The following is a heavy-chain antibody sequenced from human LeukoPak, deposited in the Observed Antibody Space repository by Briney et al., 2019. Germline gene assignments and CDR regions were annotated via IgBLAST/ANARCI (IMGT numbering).Heavy chain of an antibody. J-gene: IGHJ4*02. CDR1: GGSFSGYY. CDR2: INHSGST. CDR3: ARGPRYGSGSYYVLRKYYFDY. V-gene: IGHV4-34*01. D-gene: IGHD3-10*01. Sequence: SETLSLTCAVYGGSFSGYYWSWIRQPPGRGLEWIGEINHSGSTNYNPSLKSRVTISVDTSTNQFSLKLSSVTAADTAVYYCARGPRYGSGSYYVLRKYYFDYWGQGTLVTVSS.